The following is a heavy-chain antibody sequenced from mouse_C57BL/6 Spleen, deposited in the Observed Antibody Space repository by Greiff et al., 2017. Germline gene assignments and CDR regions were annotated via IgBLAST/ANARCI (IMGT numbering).Heavy chain of an antibody. Sequence: EVHLVESGAELVRPGASVKLSCTASGFNIKDDYMHWVKQRPEQGLEWIGWIDPENGDTEYASKFQGKATITANTSSNTAYLQLSSQTSEDTAVYYCTTRSTGAMDYWGQGTSVTVSS. D-gene: IGHD5-1*01. J-gene: IGHJ4*01. CDR1: GFNIKDDY. V-gene: IGHV14-4*01. CDR2: IDPENGDT. CDR3: TTRSTGAMDY.